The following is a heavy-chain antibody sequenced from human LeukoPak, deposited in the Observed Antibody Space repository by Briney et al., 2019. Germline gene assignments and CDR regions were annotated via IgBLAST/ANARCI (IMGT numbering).Heavy chain of an antibody. J-gene: IGHJ6*02. CDR2: IIPIFGTA. V-gene: IGHV1-69*13. CDR1: GGTFSSYA. D-gene: IGHD3-9*01. Sequence: SVKVSCKASGGTFSSYAISWVRQAPGQGLEWMGGIIPIFGTANYAQKFQGRVTITADESTSTAYMELSSLRSEDTAVYYCAREGYDILTGSGYGMDVWGQGTTVTVSS. CDR3: AREGYDILTGSGYGMDV.